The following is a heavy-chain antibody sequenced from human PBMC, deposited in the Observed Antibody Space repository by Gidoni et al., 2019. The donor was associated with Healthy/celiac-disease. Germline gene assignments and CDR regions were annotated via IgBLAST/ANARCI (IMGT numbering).Heavy chain of an antibody. J-gene: IGHJ5*02. Sequence: QVQLQPLGAGLLKPSETLSLTCAVYDGSFSGYYWCWIRQPPGKGLEWIGEINHSGSTNYNPSLKSRVTISVDTSKNQFSLKLSSVTAADTAVYYCAGTNYGDYLNWFDPWGQGTLVTVSS. CDR2: INHSGST. D-gene: IGHD4-17*01. CDR3: AGTNYGDYLNWFDP. CDR1: DGSFSGYY. V-gene: IGHV4-34*01.